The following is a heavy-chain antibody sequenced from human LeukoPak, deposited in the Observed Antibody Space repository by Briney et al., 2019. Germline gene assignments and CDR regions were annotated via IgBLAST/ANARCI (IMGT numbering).Heavy chain of an antibody. J-gene: IGHJ4*02. D-gene: IGHD3-10*01. CDR3: ARMYYYGSGSYDY. CDR1: GGSFSGYY. CDR2: INHSGST. V-gene: IGHV4-34*01. Sequence: SETLSLTCAVYGGSFSGYYWSWIRQPPGKGLEWIGEINHSGSTNYNPSLKSRVTISVDTSKNQFSLKLSSVTAADTAVYYCARMYYYGSGSYDYWGQGTVVTVSS.